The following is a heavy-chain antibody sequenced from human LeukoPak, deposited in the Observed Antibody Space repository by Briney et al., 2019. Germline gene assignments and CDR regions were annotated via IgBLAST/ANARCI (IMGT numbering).Heavy chain of an antibody. CDR1: GFTFSSYN. J-gene: IGHJ4*02. V-gene: IGHV3-48*01. D-gene: IGHD1-7*01. CDR3: ARENFADLFDF. Sequence: PGGSLRLSCAASGFTFSSYNMHWVRQAPGKGLECISYISSSGSTMHYADSVKGRFLISRDNARKSLFLQMNSLRPDDTAVYYCARENFADLFDFWGRGTLVTVSP. CDR2: ISSSGSTM.